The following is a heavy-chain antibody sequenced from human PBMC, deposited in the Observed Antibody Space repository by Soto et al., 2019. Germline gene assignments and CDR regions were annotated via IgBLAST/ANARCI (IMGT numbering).Heavy chain of an antibody. V-gene: IGHV3-21*01. CDR2: ISKSDYT. Sequence: GGSLRLSCTVSGFAFNNYGINWVRQAPGKGLEWVSSISKSDYTYYSDSVKGRFAISRDNAKSSVSLQMNTLRVEDTAVYYCAREDSIIIPAVSDFWDQGTLVTVSS. CDR3: AREDSIIIPAVSDF. D-gene: IGHD2-2*01. CDR1: GFAFNNYG. J-gene: IGHJ4*02.